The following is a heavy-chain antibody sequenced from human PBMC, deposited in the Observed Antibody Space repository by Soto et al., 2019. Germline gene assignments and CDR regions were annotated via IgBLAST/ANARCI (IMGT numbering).Heavy chain of an antibody. D-gene: IGHD3-10*01. V-gene: IGHV1-24*01. CDR3: AILWFGGLSGRGY. CDR2: FDPEDGET. CDR1: GYTLTELS. Sequence: ASVKVSCKVSGYTLTELSMHWVRQAPGKGLEWMGGFDPEDGETIYAQKFQGRVTMTEVTSTDTAYMELSSLRSEDTAVYYCAILWFGGLSGRGYWGQGTLVTVS. J-gene: IGHJ4*02.